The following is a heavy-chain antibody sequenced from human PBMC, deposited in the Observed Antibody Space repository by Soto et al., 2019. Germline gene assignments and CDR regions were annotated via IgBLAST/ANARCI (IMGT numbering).Heavy chain of an antibody. CDR2: ISYDGSNK. D-gene: IGHD3-3*01. J-gene: IGHJ6*02. Sequence: QVQLVESGGGVVQPGRSLRLSCAASGFTFSSYAMHWVRQAPGKGLEWVAVISYDGSNKYYADSVKGRFTISRDNSKNTLYLQMNSLRAEDTAVYYCARGVVPFLYYYYGMDFWGQGTTVTVSS. V-gene: IGHV3-30-3*01. CDR3: ARGVVPFLYYYYGMDF. CDR1: GFTFSSYA.